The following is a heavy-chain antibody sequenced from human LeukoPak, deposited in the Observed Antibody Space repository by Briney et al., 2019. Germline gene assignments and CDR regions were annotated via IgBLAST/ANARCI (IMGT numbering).Heavy chain of an antibody. D-gene: IGHD1/OR15-1a*01. CDR3: ARVQGGEHPDY. J-gene: IGHJ4*02. V-gene: IGHV3-30*03. CDR1: GFTFSSYG. CDR2: ISYDGSNK. Sequence: QTGGSLRLSCAASGFTFSSYGMHWVRQAPGKGLEWVAVISYDGSNKYYADSVKGRFTISRDNSKNTLYLQMNSLRAEDTAVYYCARVQGGEHPDYWGQGTLVTVSS.